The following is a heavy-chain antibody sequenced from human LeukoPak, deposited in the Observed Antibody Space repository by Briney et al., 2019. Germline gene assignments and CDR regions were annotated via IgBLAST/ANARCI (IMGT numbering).Heavy chain of an antibody. CDR3: AKRTMSAFDS. D-gene: IGHD5-24*01. J-gene: IGHJ4*02. CDR2: ISGSGNGT. Sequence: GGSLRLSCTASGFTFRTYAMNWVRQAPGKGLEWLSGISGSGNGTYCADSVKGRFIISRDNSKNMVYLQMNSLTVEDTATYYCAKRTMSAFDSWGQGTLLIVSS. CDR1: GFTFRTYA. V-gene: IGHV3-23*01.